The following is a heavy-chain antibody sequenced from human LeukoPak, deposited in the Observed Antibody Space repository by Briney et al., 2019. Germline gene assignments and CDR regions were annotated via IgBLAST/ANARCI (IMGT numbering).Heavy chain of an antibody. Sequence: ASVKVSCKASGYTFTSYGISWVRRAPGQGLEWMGWISAYNGNTNYAQKLQGRVTMTTDTSTSTAYMELGSLRSDDTAVYYCASTYYYGSGSYLNWFDPWGQGTLVTVSS. CDR2: ISAYNGNT. V-gene: IGHV1-18*01. J-gene: IGHJ5*02. CDR3: ASTYYYGSGSYLNWFDP. D-gene: IGHD3-10*01. CDR1: GYTFTSYG.